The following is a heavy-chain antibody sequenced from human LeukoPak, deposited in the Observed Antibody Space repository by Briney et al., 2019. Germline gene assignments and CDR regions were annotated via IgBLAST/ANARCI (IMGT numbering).Heavy chain of an antibody. CDR2: ISSSSSYI. CDR1: GFTFSSYS. CDR3: ARVMGTGTGLDY. D-gene: IGHD1-1*01. J-gene: IGHJ4*02. Sequence: GGSLRLCCAASGFTFSSYSMNWVRQAAGKGLEWVSSISSSSSYIYYADSVKGRFTISRDNAKNSLYLQMNSLRAEDTAVYYCARVMGTGTGLDYWGQGTLVTVSS. V-gene: IGHV3-21*01.